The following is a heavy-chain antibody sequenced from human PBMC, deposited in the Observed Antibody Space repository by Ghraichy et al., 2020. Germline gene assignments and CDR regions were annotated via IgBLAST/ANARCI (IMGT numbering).Heavy chain of an antibody. Sequence: SLNISCAASGFTFSSYGMHWVRQAPGKGLEWVAVIWYDGSNKYYADSVKGRFTISRDNSKNTLYLQMNSLRAEDTAVYYCARDSIPYYYYGMDVWGQGTTVTVSS. CDR2: IWYDGSNK. V-gene: IGHV3-33*01. CDR3: ARDSIPYYYYGMDV. CDR1: GFTFSSYG. J-gene: IGHJ6*02. D-gene: IGHD2-2*02.